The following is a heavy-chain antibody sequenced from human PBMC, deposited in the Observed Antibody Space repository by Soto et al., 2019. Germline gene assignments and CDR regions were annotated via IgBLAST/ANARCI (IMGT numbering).Heavy chain of an antibody. J-gene: IGHJ3*02. CDR2: IWYDGSNK. V-gene: IGHV3-33*01. D-gene: IGHD3-10*01. CDR1: GFTFSSYG. Sequence: QVQLVESGGGVVQPGRSLRLSCAASGFTFSSYGMHWVRQAPGKGLEWVAVIWYDGSNKYYADSVKGRFTISRDNSKNTLYLQMNSLRAEDTAVYYCARGLWRDAFDIWGQGTMVTVSS. CDR3: ARGLWRDAFDI.